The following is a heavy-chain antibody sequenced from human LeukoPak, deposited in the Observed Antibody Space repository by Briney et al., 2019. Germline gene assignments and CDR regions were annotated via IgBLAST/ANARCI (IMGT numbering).Heavy chain of an antibody. CDR2: ISAYNGNT. CDR1: GYTSTSYG. Sequence: ASVKVSCKASGYTSTSYGISWVRQAPGQGLEWMGWISAYNGNTNYAQKLQGRVTMTTDTSTSTAYMELRSLRSDDTAVYYCAGGHYDSSGYYWGYYYYGMDVWGQGTTVTVSS. V-gene: IGHV1-18*01. CDR3: AGGHYDSSGYYWGYYYYGMDV. J-gene: IGHJ6*02. D-gene: IGHD3-22*01.